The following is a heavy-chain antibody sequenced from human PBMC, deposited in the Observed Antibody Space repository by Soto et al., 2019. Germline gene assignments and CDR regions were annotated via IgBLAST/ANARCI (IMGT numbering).Heavy chain of an antibody. J-gene: IGHJ4*02. CDR3: ARGDGDYNDGNGYLGRH. Sequence: EVQLVESGGDLVQPGGSLRLSCAASGFTFSSYWMHWVRQAPGKGLVWVSRIKSDGSGAIYADSVKGRFTVSRDNAKNTLYLLMRRMSTEDTAVYYCARGDGDYNDGNGYLGRHWGQGPRVTVCS. D-gene: IGHD3-22*01. V-gene: IGHV3-74*01. CDR1: GFTFSSYW. CDR2: IKSDGSGA.